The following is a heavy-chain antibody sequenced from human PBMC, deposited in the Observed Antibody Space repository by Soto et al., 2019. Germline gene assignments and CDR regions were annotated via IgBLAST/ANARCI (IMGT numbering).Heavy chain of an antibody. V-gene: IGHV1-2*04. CDR2: INPNSGGT. D-gene: IGHD3-3*01. J-gene: IGHJ4*02. Sequence: ASVKVSCKASGYTFTGYYMHWVRQAPGQGLEWMGWINPNSGGTNYAQKFQGWVTMTRDTSISTAYMELSRLRSDDTAVYYCAITFWSGYYRGLYYFDYWGQGTLVTVSS. CDR1: GYTFTGYY. CDR3: AITFWSGYYRGLYYFDY.